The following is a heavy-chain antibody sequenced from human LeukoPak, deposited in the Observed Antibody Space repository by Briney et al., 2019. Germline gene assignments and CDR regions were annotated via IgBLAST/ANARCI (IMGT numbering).Heavy chain of an antibody. CDR3: AREGPRGPIASDAFDI. CDR1: GGSISSYY. J-gene: IGHJ3*02. D-gene: IGHD2-15*01. V-gene: IGHV4-4*07. Sequence: SETLSLTCTVSGGSISSYYWCWIRQPAGKGLEWIGRIYTSGSTNYNPSLKSRVTMSVDASKNQFSLKLSSVTAADTAVYYCAREGPRGPIASDAFDIWGQGTMVTVSS. CDR2: IYTSGST.